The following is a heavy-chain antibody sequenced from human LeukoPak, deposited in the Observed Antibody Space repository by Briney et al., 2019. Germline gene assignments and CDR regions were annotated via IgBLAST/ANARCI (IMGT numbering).Heavy chain of an antibody. J-gene: IGHJ4*02. CDR1: GFTFSSYG. CDR2: IWYDGSNK. V-gene: IGHV3-33*06. Sequence: GGSLRLSCAASGFTFSSYGMHWVRQAPGKGLEWVAVIWYDGSNKYYADSVKGRFTISRDNSKNTLYLQMNSLRAEDTAVYYCAKVQLWLRGYFDYWGQGTLVTVSS. D-gene: IGHD5-18*01. CDR3: AKVQLWLRGYFDY.